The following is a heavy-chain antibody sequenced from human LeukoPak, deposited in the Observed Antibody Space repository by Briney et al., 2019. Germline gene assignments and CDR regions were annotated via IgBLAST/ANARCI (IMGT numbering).Heavy chain of an antibody. Sequence: GRSLRLSCAASGXTFSSYGMHWVRQAPGKGLEWVAVIWYDGSNKYYADSVKGRFTISRDNSKNTLYLQMNSLRAEDTAVYYCARDRDYGDYYFDYWGQGTLVTVSS. CDR2: IWYDGSNK. CDR3: ARDRDYGDYYFDY. D-gene: IGHD4-17*01. J-gene: IGHJ4*02. CDR1: GXTFSSYG. V-gene: IGHV3-33*01.